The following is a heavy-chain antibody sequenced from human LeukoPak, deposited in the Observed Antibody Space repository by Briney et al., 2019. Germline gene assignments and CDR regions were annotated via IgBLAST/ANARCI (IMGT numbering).Heavy chain of an antibody. CDR1: GFTFSSYG. Sequence: QPGRSLRLSCVASGFTFSSYGMHWVRQAPGKGLEWVAVIWYDGSNKYYADSVKGRFTISRDNSKNTLYLQMNSLRAEDTAVYYCATNRDYGDYSSAIDYWGQGTLVTVSS. D-gene: IGHD4-17*01. J-gene: IGHJ4*02. CDR2: IWYDGSNK. CDR3: ATNRDYGDYSSAIDY. V-gene: IGHV3-33*01.